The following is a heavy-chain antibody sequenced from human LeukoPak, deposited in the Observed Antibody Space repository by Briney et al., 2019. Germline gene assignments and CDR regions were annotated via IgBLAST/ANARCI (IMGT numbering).Heavy chain of an antibody. V-gene: IGHV3-23*01. CDR1: GFTFSNYV. CDR2: ISGSGGNT. J-gene: IGHJ4*02. D-gene: IGHD6-13*01. CDR3: ASTYSSSWYRFDY. Sequence: PGGSLRLSCAASGFTFSNYVLSWVRQVPGKGLEWVSGISGSGGNTYYADSVKGRFTISRDNSKNSLYLQMNSLRAEDTAVYYCASTYSSSWYRFDYWGQGAMVTVSS.